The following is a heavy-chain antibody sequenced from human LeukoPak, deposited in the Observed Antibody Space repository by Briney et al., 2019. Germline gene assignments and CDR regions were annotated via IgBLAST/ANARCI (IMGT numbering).Heavy chain of an antibody. V-gene: IGHV1-18*01. Sequence: GASVKVSCKASGYTFTSYGISWVRQAPGQGLEWMGWISAYNGNTNYAQKLQGRVTMTTDTSTSTAYMELRSLRSDDTAVYYCARDLYDGLERPEVRFDPWGQGTLVTVSS. CDR3: ARDLYDGLERPEVRFDP. CDR2: ISAYNGNT. CDR1: GYTFTSYG. J-gene: IGHJ5*02. D-gene: IGHD1-1*01.